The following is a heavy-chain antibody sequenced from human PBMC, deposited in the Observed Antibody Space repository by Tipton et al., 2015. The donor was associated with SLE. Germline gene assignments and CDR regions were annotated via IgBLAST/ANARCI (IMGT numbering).Heavy chain of an antibody. CDR3: ARSASSNLHYMDV. D-gene: IGHD2-15*01. Sequence: TLSLTCGVFGGSISSTNWWSWVRQPPGKGLEWIGEIYPSGTVNYNPSLKSRVSISVDRSKNQFSLKLSSVTAADTALYYCARSASSNLHYMDVWGKGTTVTISS. J-gene: IGHJ6*03. CDR1: GGSISSTNW. V-gene: IGHV4-4*02. CDR2: IYPSGTV.